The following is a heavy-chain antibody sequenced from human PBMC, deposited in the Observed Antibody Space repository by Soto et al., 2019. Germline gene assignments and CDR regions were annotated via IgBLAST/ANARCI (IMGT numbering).Heavy chain of an antibody. CDR2: IYWDDDK. J-gene: IGHJ5*02. V-gene: IGHV2-5*02. D-gene: IGHD2-2*01. Sequence: QITLKQSGPTLVKPTQTLTLTCSFSGFSRSTSGVSVGWIRQPPGKALEWLGLIYWDDDKRYSPSLKSKLTITRATSKHQVVLTMTNMDPVDTAPYYCAHSKCINTSCTDWSDPWGQGTLVTVSS. CDR3: AHSKCINTSCTDWSDP. CDR1: GFSRSTSGVS.